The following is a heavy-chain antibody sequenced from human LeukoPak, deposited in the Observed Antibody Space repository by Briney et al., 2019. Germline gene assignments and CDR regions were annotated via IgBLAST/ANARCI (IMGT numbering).Heavy chain of an antibody. CDR3: ARGKVTAIPYNWFDP. J-gene: IGHJ5*02. Sequence: GASVKVSCKASGGTFSSYAISWVRQAPGQGLKWMGRIIPIFGIANYAQKFQGRVTITADKSTSTAYMELSSLRSEDTAVYYCARGKVTAIPYNWFDPWGQGTLVTVSS. CDR1: GGTFSSYA. CDR2: IIPIFGIA. D-gene: IGHD2-21*02. V-gene: IGHV1-69*04.